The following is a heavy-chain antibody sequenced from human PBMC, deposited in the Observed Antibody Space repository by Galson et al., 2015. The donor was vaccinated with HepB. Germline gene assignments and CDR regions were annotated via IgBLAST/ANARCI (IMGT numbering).Heavy chain of an antibody. J-gene: IGHJ4*02. CDR1: GYTFTTNG. V-gene: IGHV1-18*04. CDR3: ARDRDYRFDY. D-gene: IGHD3-16*02. CDR2: ISANSGNT. Sequence: QSGAEVKKPGASVTVSCTASGYTFTTNGISWVRQAPGQGLEWMGWISANSGNTKYAQKLQGRVTMTMDTSTSTAYVELKSLTSDDTATYYCARDRDYRFDYWGQGTLVTVSS.